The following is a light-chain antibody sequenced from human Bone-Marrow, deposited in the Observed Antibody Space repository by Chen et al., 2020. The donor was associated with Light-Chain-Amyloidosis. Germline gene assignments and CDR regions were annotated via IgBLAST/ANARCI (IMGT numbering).Light chain of an antibody. CDR3: CSYAGIYWV. Sequence: QSALTQPRSVPGSPGQSVTISCTGTSRDVGGYDSVSWYQQYPGKAPKLMIYDVSKGPSGVPDRFSASKSGNTASLTISGLQAEDEADYYCCSYAGIYWVFGGGTKLTVL. J-gene: IGLJ3*02. CDR1: SRDVGGYDS. CDR2: DVS. V-gene: IGLV2-11*01.